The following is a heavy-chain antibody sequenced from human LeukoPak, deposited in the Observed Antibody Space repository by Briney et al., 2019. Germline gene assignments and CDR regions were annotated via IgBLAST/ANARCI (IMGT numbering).Heavy chain of an antibody. V-gene: IGHV3-23*01. CDR2: ITGGHYPT. CDR1: GFSLSSFA. D-gene: IGHD4-17*01. CDR3: TKDPNGDYVGAFDP. Sequence: HSGGSLRLSCAASGFSLSSFAMTWVRQAPGKGLEWGASITGGHYPTYNTDSVKGRFTISRDNSKNTLYLQMNSLRADDTAVYYCTKDPNGDYVGAFDPWGQGTLVTVSS. J-gene: IGHJ5*02.